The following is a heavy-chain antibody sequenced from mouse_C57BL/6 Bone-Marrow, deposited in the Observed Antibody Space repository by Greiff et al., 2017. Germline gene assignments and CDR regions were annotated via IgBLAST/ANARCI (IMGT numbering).Heavy chain of an antibody. CDR1: GFTFSSYT. V-gene: IGHV5-9*01. CDR2: ISGGGGNP. D-gene: IGHD1-1*01. CDR3: SRQVTTVLATKYFDV. Sequence: EVQGVESGGGLVKPGGSLKLSCAASGFTFSSYTMSWVRQTPEKRLQWVAAISGGGGNPYYPDSVKGRFTISRDNDKNILYLQMSSLRSEYTALYYCSRQVTTVLATKYFDVWGTGTTVTVSS. J-gene: IGHJ1*03.